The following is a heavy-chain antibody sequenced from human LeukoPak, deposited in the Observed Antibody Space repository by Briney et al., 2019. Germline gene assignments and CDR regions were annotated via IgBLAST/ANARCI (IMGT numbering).Heavy chain of an antibody. CDR2: IYYSGST. V-gene: IGHV4-31*03. J-gene: IGHJ5*02. CDR3: ARVRGVRFLEWLLGAGGFDP. Sequence: SETLSLTCTVSGGSISSGGYYWSWIRQHPGKGLEWIGYIYYSGSTYYNPSLKSRVTISVDTSKNQFSLKLSSVTAADTAVYYCARVRGVRFLEWLLGAGGFDPWGQGTLVTVSS. CDR1: GGSISSGGYY. D-gene: IGHD3-3*01.